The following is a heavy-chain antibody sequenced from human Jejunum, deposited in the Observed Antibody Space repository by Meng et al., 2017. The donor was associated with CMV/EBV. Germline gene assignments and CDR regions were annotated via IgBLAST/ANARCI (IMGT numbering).Heavy chain of an antibody. J-gene: IGHJ6*02. CDR3: ARGSYFYGSGSDFGMDV. V-gene: IGHV3-21*01. CDR2: ISHSTTYI. Sequence: FSSYSMNWVRQAPGKGLEWVSSISHSTTYIYSADSLRGRFTISRDNAKNSLYLQMNSLTAEDTALYYCARGSYFYGSGSDFGMDVWGQGTTVTVSS. D-gene: IGHD3-10*01. CDR1: FSSYS.